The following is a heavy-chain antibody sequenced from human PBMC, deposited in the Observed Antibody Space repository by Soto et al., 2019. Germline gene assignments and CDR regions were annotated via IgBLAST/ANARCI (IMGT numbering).Heavy chain of an antibody. Sequence: QVQLVESGGGVVQPGRSLRLSCAASGFTFSSYGMHWVGQAPGKGLEWVAVISYDGSNKYYADSVKGRFTISRDNSKNTLYLQMNSLRAEDTAVYYCANPRIAAADYYFDYWGQGTLVTVSS. J-gene: IGHJ4*02. V-gene: IGHV3-30*18. CDR2: ISYDGSNK. D-gene: IGHD6-13*01. CDR1: GFTFSSYG. CDR3: ANPRIAAADYYFDY.